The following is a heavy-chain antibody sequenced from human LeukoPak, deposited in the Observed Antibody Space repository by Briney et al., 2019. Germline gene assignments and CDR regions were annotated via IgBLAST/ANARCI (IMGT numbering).Heavy chain of an antibody. D-gene: IGHD1-7*01. CDR2: ISYDEGKE. CDR3: ARDLETITGTIGYYYGLDV. J-gene: IGHJ6*01. V-gene: IGHV3-30*03. Sequence: GGPLRLSCAASGFTFTNHGLHWVRQAPGKGLEWVAVISYDEGKEYYADSVKGRFTISRDNSKNTMFLQMNSLRAEDTAVYYCARDLETITGTIGYYYGLDVWGQGTTVTVSS. CDR1: GFTFTNHG.